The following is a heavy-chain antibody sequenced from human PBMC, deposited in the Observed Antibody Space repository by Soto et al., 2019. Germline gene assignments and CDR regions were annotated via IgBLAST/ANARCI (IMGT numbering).Heavy chain of an antibody. CDR3: ARDDYGGNWHDYYYYGMDV. V-gene: IGHV3-30*04. CDR1: GFTFSSYA. J-gene: IGHJ6*02. D-gene: IGHD4-17*01. CDR2: ISYDGSNK. Sequence: GGSLRLSCAASGFTFSSYAMHWVRQAPGKGLEWVAVISYDGSNKYYADSVKGRFTISRDNSKNTLYLQMNSLRAEDTAVYYCARDDYGGNWHDYYYYGMDVWGQGTTVTVSS.